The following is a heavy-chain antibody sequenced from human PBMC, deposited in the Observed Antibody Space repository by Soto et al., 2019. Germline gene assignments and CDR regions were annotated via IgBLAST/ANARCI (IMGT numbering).Heavy chain of an antibody. CDR2: ISKSGGDT. Sequence: EVQLLESGGDLVQPGGSLRLSCAASGFTFTKYAMTWVRQAPGKGLVWVSSISKSGGDTYYADSVKGRSTISRDNSKSTLYLQMNCVRAEYTALYSCAKDSYSRSGSFWGKGSLVTVSS. CDR3: AKDSYSRSGSF. CDR1: GFTFTKYA. D-gene: IGHD4-4*01. V-gene: IGHV3-23*01. J-gene: IGHJ4*02.